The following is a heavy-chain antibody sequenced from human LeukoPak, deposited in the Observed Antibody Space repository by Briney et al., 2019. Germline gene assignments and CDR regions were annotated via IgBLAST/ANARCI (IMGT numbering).Heavy chain of an antibody. CDR1: GFTFSTDS. D-gene: IGHD2-2*01. J-gene: IGHJ5*02. CDR3: ARDRTGVVPSGWFDP. Sequence: PGGSLRLSCEASGFTFSTDSMNWVRQAPGKGLEWVSYINSNSRTIHYADSVKGRFTISRDNAKNSLYLQMNSLRAEDTAVYYCARDRTGVVPSGWFDPWGQGTLVTVSS. CDR2: INSNSRTI. V-gene: IGHV3-48*01.